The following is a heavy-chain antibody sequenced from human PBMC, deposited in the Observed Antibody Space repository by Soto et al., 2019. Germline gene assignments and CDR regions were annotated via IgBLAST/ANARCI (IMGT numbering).Heavy chain of an antibody. Sequence: EVQLVESGGGLVQPGGSLRLSCAASGFTFSDFWMSWVRQAPGKGLEWVANIKEDGSDKYYVDSVKGRFTISRNNAQTSLYLQMNSLRAEDTAVYYCGIGGSWGSDYWGPGTLVTVSS. CDR2: IKEDGSDK. CDR1: GFTFSDFW. V-gene: IGHV3-7*05. J-gene: IGHJ4*02. D-gene: IGHD6-13*01. CDR3: GIGGSWGSDY.